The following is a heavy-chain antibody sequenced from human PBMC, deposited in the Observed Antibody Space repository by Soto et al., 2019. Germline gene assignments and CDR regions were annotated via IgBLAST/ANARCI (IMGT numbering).Heavy chain of an antibody. J-gene: IGHJ6*02. V-gene: IGHV3-48*02. CDR2: ITSDSSTI. D-gene: IGHD6-13*01. Sequence: EVQLVESGGGLVQPGGSLRLSCAASRFTFSDYSMNWVRQAPGKGLEWVSYITSDSSTIYYANSVKGRFTISRDNVKNLLYLQLNSLRDEDTAVYYCAREPLGGSSWHKDHYNGMDVWGQGTTVTVSS. CDR1: RFTFSDYS. CDR3: AREPLGGSSWHKDHYNGMDV.